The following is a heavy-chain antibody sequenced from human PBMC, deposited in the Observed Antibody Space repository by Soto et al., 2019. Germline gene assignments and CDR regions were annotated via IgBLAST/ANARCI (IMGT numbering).Heavy chain of an antibody. CDR2: IKQDGSGR. CDR1: GFPFDYYR. CDR3: VPEGVPLGMAAAEEADEFEL. J-gene: IGHJ3*01. Sequence: PGGSLLLSCAVSGFPFDYYRMSWVRQAPGQGLEWVANIKQDGSGRNYVDSVRGRFTISRDNAKSSLYLQMNSLRAEDTAGYYGVPEGVPLGMAAAEEADEFELWGQGKRVT. D-gene: IGHD6-13*01. V-gene: IGHV3-7*01.